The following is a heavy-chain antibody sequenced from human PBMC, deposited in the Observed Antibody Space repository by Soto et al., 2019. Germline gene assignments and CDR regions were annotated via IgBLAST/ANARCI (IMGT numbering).Heavy chain of an antibody. CDR1: GYTFTSYY. D-gene: IGHD3-3*01. V-gene: IGHV1-46*01. J-gene: IGHJ4*02. Sequence: ASVKVSCKASGYTFTSYYMHWVRQAPGQGLEWMGIINPSGGSTSYAQKFQGRVTMTRDTSTSTVYMELSSLRSEDTAVYYCARTRGAPYYDFWSGTYYFDYWGQGTLVTVSS. CDR2: INPSGGST. CDR3: ARTRGAPYYDFWSGTYYFDY.